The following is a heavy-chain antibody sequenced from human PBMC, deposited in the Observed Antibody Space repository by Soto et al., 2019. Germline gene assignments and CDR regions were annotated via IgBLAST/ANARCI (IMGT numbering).Heavy chain of an antibody. CDR1: GGTFSSYA. D-gene: IGHD3-22*01. CDR2: IIPIFGTA. V-gene: IGHV1-69*01. CDR3: ARLPRITMVVVVDDAFDI. Sequence: QVQLVQSGAEVKKPGSSVKVSCKASGGTFSSYAISWVRQAPGQGLEWMGGIIPIFGTANYAQKFQGRVTITADESTSTAYMKVSSLSSEDTAVYYCARLPRITMVVVVDDAFDIWGQGTMVTVSS. J-gene: IGHJ3*02.